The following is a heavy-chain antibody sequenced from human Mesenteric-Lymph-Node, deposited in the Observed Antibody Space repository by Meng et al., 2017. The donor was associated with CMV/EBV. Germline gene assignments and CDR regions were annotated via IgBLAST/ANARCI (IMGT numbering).Heavy chain of an antibody. CDR2: IYYSAST. V-gene: IGHV4-31*03. J-gene: IGHJ4*02. CDR1: GGSIPSGGYY. Sequence: TVSGGSIPSGGYYWNWIRQPPGKGLEWIGYIYYSASTYYNPSLKSRVTLSVDASKNHFSLKLSSVTAADTAVYYCARDRLGYGEFAYWGQGTLVTVSS. CDR3: ARDRLGYGEFAY. D-gene: IGHD4-17*01.